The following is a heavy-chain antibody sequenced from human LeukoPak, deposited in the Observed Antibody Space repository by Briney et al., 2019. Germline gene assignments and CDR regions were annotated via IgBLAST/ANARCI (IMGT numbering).Heavy chain of an antibody. CDR2: ISGGGEST. V-gene: IGHV3-23*01. CDR3: AREHWDFDY. Sequence: PGGSLRLSCAASGFTFTNYAMTWVRRAPGKGLEWVSEISGGGESTYYGDSVKGRFTISRDNSKNTLYLQMNSLRAGDTAIYYCAREHWDFDYWGQGTLVTVSS. CDR1: GFTFTNYA. J-gene: IGHJ4*02. D-gene: IGHD7-27*01.